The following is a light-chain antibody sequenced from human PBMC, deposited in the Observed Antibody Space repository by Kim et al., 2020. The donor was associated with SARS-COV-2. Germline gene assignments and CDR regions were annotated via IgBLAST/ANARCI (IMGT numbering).Light chain of an antibody. J-gene: IGKJ3*01. CDR1: QPINYY. Sequence: DIQMTQSPSSLFASVGDRVTITCRASQPINYYVAWFQQKPGKAPKSLIYIASSLHSGVPSRFSGNGSGTDFTLTISSLQPEDFATYFCQQYKTYPLTFGPGTKV. V-gene: IGKV1-16*01. CDR3: QQYKTYPLT. CDR2: IAS.